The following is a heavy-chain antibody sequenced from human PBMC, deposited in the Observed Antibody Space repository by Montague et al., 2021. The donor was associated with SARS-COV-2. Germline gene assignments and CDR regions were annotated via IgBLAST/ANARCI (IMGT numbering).Heavy chain of an antibody. CDR1: GFTFSSYA. V-gene: IGHV3-23*01. Sequence: SLRLSCAASGFTFSSYAMSWVRQAPGKGLEWVSAISDSGGSTYYADSVKGRFTTSRDNSKNTLYLQMNSLRAEDTAVYYCAKASWIQLWFRTPYFDYWGQGTLVTVSS. CDR2: ISDSGGST. D-gene: IGHD5-18*01. CDR3: AKASWIQLWFRTPYFDY. J-gene: IGHJ4*02.